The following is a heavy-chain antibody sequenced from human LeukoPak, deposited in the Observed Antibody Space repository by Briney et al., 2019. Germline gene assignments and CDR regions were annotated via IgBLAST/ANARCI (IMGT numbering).Heavy chain of an antibody. CDR3: ARDGFWYSSSWYGYWFDP. CDR1: GGSISSYY. Sequence: SETLSLTCTVSGGSISSYYWSWIRQPAGKGLEWIGRIYTSGSTNYNPSLKSRVTISVDTSKNQFSLKLSSVTAADTAVYYCARDGFWYSSSWYGYWFDPRGQGTLVTVSS. V-gene: IGHV4-4*07. D-gene: IGHD6-13*01. CDR2: IYTSGST. J-gene: IGHJ5*02.